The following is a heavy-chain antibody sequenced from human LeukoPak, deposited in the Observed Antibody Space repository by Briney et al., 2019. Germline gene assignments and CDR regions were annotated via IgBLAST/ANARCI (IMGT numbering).Heavy chain of an antibody. D-gene: IGHD2-15*01. V-gene: IGHV3-23*01. J-gene: IGHJ4*02. CDR3: AKAHCSGGSCYPYYFDY. CDR2: ISGSGGST. Sequence: GSLRLSCAASVFPFSNYAMSWVRPAPGKGLEWVSAISGSGGSTYYADSVKGRFTISRDNSKNTLYLQMNSLRAEDTAVYYCAKAHCSGGSCYPYYFDYWGQGTLVTVSS. CDR1: VFPFSNYA.